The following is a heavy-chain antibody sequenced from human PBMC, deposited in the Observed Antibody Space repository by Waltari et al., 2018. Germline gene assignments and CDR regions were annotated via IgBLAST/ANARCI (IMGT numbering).Heavy chain of an antibody. CDR1: GFTFSSSG. CDR2: IWYDGSNK. CDR3: AKEMAGTGVDY. V-gene: IGHV3-30*18. Sequence: QVQLVESGGGVVQPGRSLRLSCAASGFTFSSSGMHWVRQASGNGLGGGAVIWYDGSNKYYADSVKGRFTISRDNSKNTLYLQMNSRRAEDTAMYYCAKEMAGTGVDYWGQGTLVTVSS. D-gene: IGHD6-19*01. J-gene: IGHJ4*02.